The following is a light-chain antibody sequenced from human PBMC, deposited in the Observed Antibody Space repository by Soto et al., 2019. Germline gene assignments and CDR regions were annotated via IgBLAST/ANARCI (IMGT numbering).Light chain of an antibody. Sequence: DIPMTQSPSSLSASVGDRVTITCQASQDISNYLNWYQQKPGKAPKLLIYDASNLETGVPSRFSGSGSVTDFTFTISSLQPEDIATYYCQQYDNLPPFTFGPGTTVDIK. V-gene: IGKV1-33*01. CDR3: QQYDNLPPFT. CDR1: QDISNY. CDR2: DAS. J-gene: IGKJ3*01.